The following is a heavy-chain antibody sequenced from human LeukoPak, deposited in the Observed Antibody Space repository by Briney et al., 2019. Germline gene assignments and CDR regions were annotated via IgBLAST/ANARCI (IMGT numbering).Heavy chain of an antibody. CDR1: GFTFSSYA. J-gene: IGHJ4*02. CDR2: ISDSAGST. CDR3: AKEKYTNNWNEFGLDY. Sequence: GGSLRLSCAASGFTFSSYAMTWVRQAPGKGLEWASSISDSAGSTHYADSVKGRFTISRDNSKNTLYLQMNSLRAEDMALYYCAKEKYTNNWNEFGLDYWGQGTLVTVSS. D-gene: IGHD1-1*01. V-gene: IGHV3-23*01.